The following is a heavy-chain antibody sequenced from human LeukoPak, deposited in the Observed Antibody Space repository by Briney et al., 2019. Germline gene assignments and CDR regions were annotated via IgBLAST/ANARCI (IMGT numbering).Heavy chain of an antibody. CDR2: ISAYNGNT. J-gene: IGHJ6*03. D-gene: IGHD2-2*02. CDR1: GYTFTSYG. V-gene: IGHV1-18*01. CDR3: ARAKPYHLLYRPKFNYYYMDV. Sequence: ASVKVSCKASGYTFTSYGISWVRQAPGQGLEWMGWISAYNGNTNYAQKLQGRVTMTTDTSTSTAYMELRSLRSDDTAVYYCARAKPYHLLYRPKFNYYYMDVWGKGTTVTVSS.